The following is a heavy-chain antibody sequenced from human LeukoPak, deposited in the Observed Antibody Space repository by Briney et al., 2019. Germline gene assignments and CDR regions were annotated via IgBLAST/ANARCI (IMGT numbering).Heavy chain of an antibody. V-gene: IGHV3-11*04. CDR3: ARDQGYCSGGSCYPAEYFQH. Sequence: GGSLRLSCAASGFIFSDYYMNWIRQAPGKGLEWVSYISSSDSTIHYADSVKGRFTISRDNAKNSLYLQMNSLRAEDTAVYYCARDQGYCSGGSCYPAEYFQHWGQGTLVTVSS. CDR1: GFIFSDYY. CDR2: ISSSDSTI. D-gene: IGHD2-15*01. J-gene: IGHJ1*01.